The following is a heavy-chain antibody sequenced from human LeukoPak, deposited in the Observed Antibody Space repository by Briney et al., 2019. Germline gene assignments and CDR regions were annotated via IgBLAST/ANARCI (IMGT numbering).Heavy chain of an antibody. CDR3: ARHGAIPEY. CDR1: GGCMGTYY. J-gene: IGHJ4*02. Sequence: SETLSLTCSVSGGCMGTYYWTWVRQPPGKGLEWIGYIYYRGSTNYNPSLKSRVTISEDTAKNQFSLKLTSVTAADTAVYYCARHGAIPEYWGQGSLVIVSS. V-gene: IGHV4-59*08. CDR2: IYYRGST. D-gene: IGHD2-21*01.